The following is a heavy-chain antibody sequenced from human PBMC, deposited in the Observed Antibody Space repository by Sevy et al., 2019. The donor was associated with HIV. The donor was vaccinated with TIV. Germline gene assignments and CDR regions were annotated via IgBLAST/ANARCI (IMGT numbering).Heavy chain of an antibody. CDR2: FVSEDGET. CDR1: GYTLTELS. D-gene: IGHD2-21*01. V-gene: IGHV1-24*01. J-gene: IGHJ4*02. CDR3: GAWSGGNWGYYFDY. Sequence: ASVKVSCKVSGYTLTELSMHWVRQAPGKGLEWMGGFVSEDGETIYAQKLQVRVTMTEDTSTDTAYLGLSSLRSEDAAVYYCGAWSGGNWGYYFDYWGQGTLVTVSS.